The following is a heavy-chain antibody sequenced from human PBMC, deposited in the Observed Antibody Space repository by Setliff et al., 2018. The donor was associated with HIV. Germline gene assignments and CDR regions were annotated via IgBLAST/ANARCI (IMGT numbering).Heavy chain of an antibody. J-gene: IGHJ4*02. CDR1: GFTFSNSA. V-gene: IGHV3-NL1*01. CDR2: IYSGGST. CDR3: ARVRLYNTALDY. D-gene: IGHD3-3*01. Sequence: GGSLRLSCAASGFTFSNSAMHWVRQAPGKGLEWVSTIYSGGSTYHADSVKGRFTLSRDTSKNTLFLQMNSLRPEDTAVYYCARVRLYNTALDYWGQGTLVTVSS.